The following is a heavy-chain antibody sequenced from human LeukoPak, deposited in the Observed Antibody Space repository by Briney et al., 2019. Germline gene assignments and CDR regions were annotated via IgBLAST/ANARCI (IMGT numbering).Heavy chain of an antibody. V-gene: IGHV1-18*01. D-gene: IGHD3-9*01. J-gene: IGHJ4*02. CDR3: AREPHYDILTGSLDY. CDR1: GYTFTSYG. CDR2: ISAYNGNT. Sequence: ASVKVSCKASGYTFTSYGISWVRQAPGQGLEWMGWISAYNGNTNYAQKLQGRVTMTTDTSTSTAYMELRSLRSDDTAVYYCAREPHYDILTGSLDYWGQGTLVTVSS.